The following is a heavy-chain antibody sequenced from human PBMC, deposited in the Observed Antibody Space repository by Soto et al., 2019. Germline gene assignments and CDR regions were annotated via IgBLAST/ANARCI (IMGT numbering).Heavy chain of an antibody. CDR2: VYYSGST. Sequence: QVQLQESGPGLVKPSETLSLTCTVSGASVNGENYYWSWIRQPPGKGLEWIGYVYYSGSTNYNPSLKSRATISLDTYKNQFSLKMTSMTSADTAFYYCARGVLRFLPWFDPWGQGTLVTVSS. CDR1: GASVNGENYY. CDR3: ARGVLRFLPWFDP. J-gene: IGHJ5*02. D-gene: IGHD3-3*01. V-gene: IGHV4-61*01.